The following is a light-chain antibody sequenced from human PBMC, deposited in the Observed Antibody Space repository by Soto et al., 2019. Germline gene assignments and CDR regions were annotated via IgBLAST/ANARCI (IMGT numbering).Light chain of an antibody. CDR1: SGSVSTNYY. Sequence: QAVVTQEPSFSVSPGGTVTLTCGLSSGSVSTNYYPSWFQQTPGQTPRPLIFNTNTRSSGVPDRFSGSILGNKAALTIPGAQADDESAYYCVLFMGSGFWVFGGGTKLTVL. CDR2: NTN. CDR3: VLFMGSGFWV. V-gene: IGLV8-61*01. J-gene: IGLJ3*02.